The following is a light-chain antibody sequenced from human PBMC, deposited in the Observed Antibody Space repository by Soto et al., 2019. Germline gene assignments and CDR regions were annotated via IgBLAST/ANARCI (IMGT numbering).Light chain of an antibody. CDR1: QSVSSSY. Sequence: EIVLTQSPGTLSLSPGERATLSCRASQSVSSSYLAGYQQKPGQAPRLLIYGASSRATGIPDRFIGSGSGTDFTLTISRLEPEDFAVYYCQQYGSSPPNTFGQGTRLEIK. J-gene: IGKJ5*01. V-gene: IGKV3-20*01. CDR3: QQYGSSPPNT. CDR2: GAS.